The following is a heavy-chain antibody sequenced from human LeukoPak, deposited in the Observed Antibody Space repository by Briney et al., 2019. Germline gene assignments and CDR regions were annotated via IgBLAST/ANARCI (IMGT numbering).Heavy chain of an antibody. D-gene: IGHD3-22*01. CDR2: IYSGGSR. CDR3: AGLPAYYYDTSGFYFDY. Sequence: GGSLRLSCAASGFTVSSNYMRWVRQAPGKGLEWVSIIYSGGSRYYADSVKGRFTISRDNSKNTLYLQMNSLRAEDTAVYYCAGLPAYYYDTSGFYFDYWGQGTLVTVSS. J-gene: IGHJ4*02. V-gene: IGHV3-66*04. CDR1: GFTVSSNY.